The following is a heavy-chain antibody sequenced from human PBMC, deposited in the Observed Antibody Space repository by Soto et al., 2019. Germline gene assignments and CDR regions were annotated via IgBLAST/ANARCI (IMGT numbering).Heavy chain of an antibody. D-gene: IGHD6-13*01. Sequence: ASVKVSCKASGYTFTSYAIHWVRQAPGQRLEWMGWINAGNGNTKYSQKFQGRVTITRDTSASTAYMELSSLRSDDTAVYYCARGRLGIAAAESLAYWGQGTLVTVSS. V-gene: IGHV1-3*01. CDR3: ARGRLGIAAAESLAY. J-gene: IGHJ4*02. CDR1: GYTFTSYA. CDR2: INAGNGNT.